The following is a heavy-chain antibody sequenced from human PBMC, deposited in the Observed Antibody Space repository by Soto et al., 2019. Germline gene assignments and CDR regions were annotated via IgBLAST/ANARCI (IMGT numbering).Heavy chain of an antibody. CDR3: ASDRSLGSNWYYYLES. CDR1: GFTFSSRA. D-gene: IGHD3-16*01. V-gene: IGHV3-48*02. J-gene: IGHJ4*02. Sequence: DVQLVESGGGLVQPGGSLRLSCTASGFTFSSRAMNWVRQFPGRGLEWVSYISSSSSNIDYADSVKGRFTVSRDNAKNSLHLQMNTLRDEDTAVYYCASDRSLGSNWYYYLESWGQGTLVTVSS. CDR2: ISSSSSNI.